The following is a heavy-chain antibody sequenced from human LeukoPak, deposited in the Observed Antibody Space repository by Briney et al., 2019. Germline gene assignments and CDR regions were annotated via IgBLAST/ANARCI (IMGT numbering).Heavy chain of an antibody. CDR1: GGSISSGGYS. J-gene: IGHJ4*02. CDR2: IYHSGST. V-gene: IGHV4-30-2*01. CDR3: ARLYYYGSGSYSFDY. Sequence: SQTLSLTCAVSGGSISSGGYSWSWIRQPPGKGLEWIGYIYHSGSTYYNPSLKSRVSISVDRSKNQFSLKLSSVTAADTAVYYCARLYYYGSGSYSFDYWGQGTLVTVSS. D-gene: IGHD3-10*01.